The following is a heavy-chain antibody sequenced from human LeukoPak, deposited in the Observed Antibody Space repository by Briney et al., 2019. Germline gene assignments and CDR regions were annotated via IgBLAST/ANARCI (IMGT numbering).Heavy chain of an antibody. CDR1: GGSITSSGHY. Sequence: SETLSLTCTVSGGSITSSGHYWGWIRQPPGKGLEWIGSIYDNGSTYYNPSLKSRLTISVDISKNQFSLRMSSVTAADTDVYYCATDNPKVRGYGASGFDIWGPGTRVTVSS. D-gene: IGHD3-22*01. V-gene: IGHV4-39*07. CDR2: IYDNGST. CDR3: ATDNPKVRGYGASGFDI. J-gene: IGHJ3*02.